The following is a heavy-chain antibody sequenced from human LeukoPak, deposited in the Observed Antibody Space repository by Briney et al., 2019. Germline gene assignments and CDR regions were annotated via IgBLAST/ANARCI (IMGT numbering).Heavy chain of an antibody. Sequence: ASVRVSCKASGYTFTSYDINWVRQATGQGLEWMGWMNPNSGNTGYAQKLQGRVTMTRNTSISTAYMELSSLRSEDTAVYYCARGRLGSGYLAYWGQGTLVTVSS. CDR3: ARGRLGSGYLAY. D-gene: IGHD3-22*01. CDR1: GYTFTSYD. J-gene: IGHJ4*02. V-gene: IGHV1-8*01. CDR2: MNPNSGNT.